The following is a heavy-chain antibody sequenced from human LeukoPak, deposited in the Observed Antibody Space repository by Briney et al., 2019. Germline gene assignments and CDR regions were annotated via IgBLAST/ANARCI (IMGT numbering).Heavy chain of an antibody. D-gene: IGHD1-14*01. CDR3: ARETGMTPPNYYYYGMDV. V-gene: IGHV1-69*13. CDR2: IIPIFGTA. CDR1: GGTFSSYA. J-gene: IGHJ6*02. Sequence: ASVKVSCKASGGTFSSYAISWVRQAPGQGLEWMGGIIPIFGTANYAQKFQGRVTITADESTSTAYMELSSLRSEDTAVYYCARETGMTPPNYYYYGMDVWGQGTTVTVSS.